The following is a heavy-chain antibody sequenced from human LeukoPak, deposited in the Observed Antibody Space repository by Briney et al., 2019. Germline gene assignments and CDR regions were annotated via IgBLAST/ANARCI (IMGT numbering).Heavy chain of an antibody. Sequence: GGSLRLSCAASGFTFSSYEMNWVRQAPGKGLEWVSYISSSGSTIYYADSVEGRFTISRDNAKNSLYLQMNSLRAEDTAVYYCARDDYGDYVGYFQHWGQGTLVTVSS. CDR1: GFTFSSYE. CDR3: ARDDYGDYVGYFQH. J-gene: IGHJ1*01. CDR2: ISSSGSTI. D-gene: IGHD4-17*01. V-gene: IGHV3-48*03.